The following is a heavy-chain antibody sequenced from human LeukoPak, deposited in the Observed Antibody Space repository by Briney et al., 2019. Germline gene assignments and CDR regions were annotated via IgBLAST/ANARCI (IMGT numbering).Heavy chain of an antibody. CDR1: GFTFSSYA. V-gene: IGHV3-30-3*01. J-gene: IGHJ4*02. D-gene: IGHD3-10*01. Sequence: AGGSLRLSCAASGFTFSSYAMHWVRQAPGKGLEWVAVISYDGSNKYYADSAKGRFTISRDNSKNTLYLQMNSLRAEDTAVYYCARVVAAWFGEPYFDYWGQGTLVTVSS. CDR3: ARVVAAWFGEPYFDY. CDR2: ISYDGSNK.